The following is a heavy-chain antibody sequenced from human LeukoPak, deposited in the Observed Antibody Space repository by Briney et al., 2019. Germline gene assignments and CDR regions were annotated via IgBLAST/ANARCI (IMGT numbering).Heavy chain of an antibody. Sequence: SETLSLTCTVSGGSISSSSYYWGWIRQPPGKGLEWIGSIYYSGSTYYNPSLKSRVTISVDTSKNQFSLKLSSVTAADTAVYYCARDQDIVGAPFDYWGQGTLVTVSS. V-gene: IGHV4-39*07. CDR1: GGSISSSSYY. J-gene: IGHJ4*02. CDR3: ARDQDIVGAPFDY. D-gene: IGHD1-26*01. CDR2: IYYSGST.